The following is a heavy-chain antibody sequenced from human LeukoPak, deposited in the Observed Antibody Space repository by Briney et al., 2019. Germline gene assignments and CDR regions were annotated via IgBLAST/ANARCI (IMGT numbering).Heavy chain of an antibody. CDR2: IYYSGST. Sequence: SETLSLTCTVSGGSISSSSYYWGWIRQPPGKGLEWIGSIYYSGSTYYNPSLKSRVTISVDTSKNQFSLKLSSVTAADTAVYYCARGDSTVTGWFDPWGQGTLVTVSS. J-gene: IGHJ5*02. V-gene: IGHV4-39*07. D-gene: IGHD4-17*01. CDR3: ARGDSTVTGWFDP. CDR1: GGSISSSSYY.